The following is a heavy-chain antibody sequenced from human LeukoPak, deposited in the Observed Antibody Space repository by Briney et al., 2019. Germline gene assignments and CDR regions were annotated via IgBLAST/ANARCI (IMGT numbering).Heavy chain of an antibody. CDR3: ARQGYCSGGTCYRYFDY. Sequence: SETLSLTCAVSGYSISSGYYWGWIRQPPGKGQVWIGSIYHSGDTYYNPSLKSRITISVDTSRNQFSLKLNSVTAADTAVYYCARQGYCSGGTCYRYFDYWGQGTLVTVSS. J-gene: IGHJ4*02. V-gene: IGHV4-38-2*01. CDR1: GYSISSGYY. D-gene: IGHD2-15*01. CDR2: IYHSGDT.